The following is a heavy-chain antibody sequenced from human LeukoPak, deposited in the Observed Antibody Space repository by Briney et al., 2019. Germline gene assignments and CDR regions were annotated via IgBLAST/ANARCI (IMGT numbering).Heavy chain of an antibody. CDR2: MSGTGYHTYYADSDKT. CDR3: AKGAAIDH. V-gene: IGHV3-23*01. CDR1: GFDFNNYA. Sequence: GGSLRLSCAASGFDFNNYAMSWVRQGPGKRLEWVSAMSGTGYHTYYADSDKTYYADSVKGRFTISRDNSKSTLYLHMNNLRLEDTAIYYCAKGAAIDHWGQGTLVTLSS. J-gene: IGHJ4*02.